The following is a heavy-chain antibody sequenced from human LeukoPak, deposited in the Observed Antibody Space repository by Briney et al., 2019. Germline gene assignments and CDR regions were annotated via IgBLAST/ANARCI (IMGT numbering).Heavy chain of an antibody. CDR2: LSGNGFVT. CDR1: GFTFSSYA. V-gene: IGHV3-23*01. Sequence: GGSLRLSCAASGFTFSSYAMTWGRQAPGKGLEGGSSLSGNGFVTYHADSVEGRFTISRDNSRNTLYLQMNSLRAEDTAIYYCAKGAASTLGFDPWGQGTLVTVSS. J-gene: IGHJ5*02. CDR3: AKGAASTLGFDP. D-gene: IGHD6-13*01.